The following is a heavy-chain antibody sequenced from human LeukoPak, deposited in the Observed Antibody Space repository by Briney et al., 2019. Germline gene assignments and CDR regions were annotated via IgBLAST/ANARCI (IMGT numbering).Heavy chain of an antibody. CDR1: GGSISSYY. Sequence: KPSETLSLTCTVSGGSISSYYWSWIRQPAGKGLEWIGRIYTSGSTNYNPSPKSRVTTSVDTSKNQFSLKLSSVTAADTAVYYCARDPIVGATLGLFDPWGQGTLVTVSS. V-gene: IGHV4-4*07. D-gene: IGHD1-26*01. J-gene: IGHJ5*02. CDR2: IYTSGST. CDR3: ARDPIVGATLGLFDP.